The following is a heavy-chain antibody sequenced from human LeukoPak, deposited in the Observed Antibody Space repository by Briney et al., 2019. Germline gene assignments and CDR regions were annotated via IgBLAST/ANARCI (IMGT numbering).Heavy chain of an antibody. D-gene: IGHD4-11*01. V-gene: IGHV1-18*01. CDR3: ARDPTTQTFDY. J-gene: IGHJ4*02. Sequence: ASVKVSCKASGYTFTSYGISWVRQAPGQGLEWMGWISTYNGNTNYAQKLQGRVTMTTDTSTTTAYMELRSLTSNDTAVYYCARDPTTQTFDYWGQGTLVTVSS. CDR1: GYTFTSYG. CDR2: ISTYNGNT.